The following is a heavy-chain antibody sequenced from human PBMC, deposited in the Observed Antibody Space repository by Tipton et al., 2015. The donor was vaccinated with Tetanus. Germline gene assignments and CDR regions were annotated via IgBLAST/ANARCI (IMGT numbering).Heavy chain of an antibody. Sequence: SLRLSCVASGFTFEDHTMHWVRQAPGKGLEWVAVVTWDGGSTFYADSVQGRFTISRDNSKNSLFLKMSSLRTEDTALYYCVRETNGFDSWGQGTPVTVSS. D-gene: IGHD1-26*01. CDR3: VRETNGFDS. CDR1: GFTFEDHT. CDR2: VTWDGGST. V-gene: IGHV3-43*01. J-gene: IGHJ5*01.